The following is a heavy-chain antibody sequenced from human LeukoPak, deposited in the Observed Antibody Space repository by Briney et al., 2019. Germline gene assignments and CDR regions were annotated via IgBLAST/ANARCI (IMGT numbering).Heavy chain of an antibody. Sequence: PSETLSLTCTVSGASIYTSSSYWGWIRQPPGKGLEWIASVYYTGSTYYSPSLKSRATISVDTSKNQFSLELNSVTAADTAVYYCARHTSYGGNSAFGDWGQGTLVTVSS. V-gene: IGHV4-39*01. D-gene: IGHD4-23*01. CDR3: ARHTSYGGNSAFGD. CDR2: VYYTGST. J-gene: IGHJ4*02. CDR1: GASIYTSSSY.